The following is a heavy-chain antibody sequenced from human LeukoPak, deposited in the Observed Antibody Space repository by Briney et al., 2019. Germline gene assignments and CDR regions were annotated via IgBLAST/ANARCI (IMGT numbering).Heavy chain of an antibody. CDR2: ISWNSGSI. J-gene: IGHJ4*02. CDR1: GFTFDDYA. CDR3: AKSPYSSGLYDY. V-gene: IGHV3-9*01. Sequence: PGGSLRLSCAASGFTFDDYAMHWVRQAPGKGLEWVSGISWNSGSIGYADSVKGRFTISRDNAKNSLYLQMNSLRAEDTALYYCAKSPYSSGLYDYWGQGTLVTVPS. D-gene: IGHD6-19*01.